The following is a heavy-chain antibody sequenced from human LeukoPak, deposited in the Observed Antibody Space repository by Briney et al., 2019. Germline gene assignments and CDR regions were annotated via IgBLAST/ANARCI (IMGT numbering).Heavy chain of an antibody. CDR3: ARGTVHYDYVWGSYRSQYYFDY. J-gene: IGHJ4*02. Sequence: QTGGSLRLSCAASGFTFSSYAMSWVRQAPGKGLEWVSAISGSGGSTYYADSVKGRFTISRDNSKNTLYLQMNSLRAEDTAVYYCARGTVHYDYVWGSYRSQYYFDYWGQGTLVTVSS. CDR1: GFTFSSYA. V-gene: IGHV3-23*01. D-gene: IGHD3-16*02. CDR2: ISGSGGST.